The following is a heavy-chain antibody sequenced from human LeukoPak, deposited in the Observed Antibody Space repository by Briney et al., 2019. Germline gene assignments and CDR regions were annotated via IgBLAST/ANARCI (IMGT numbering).Heavy chain of an antibody. J-gene: IGHJ5*02. CDR3: AKRATMVRGISGNWFDP. CDR2: ISWNRGSI. CDR1: GFTFDDYA. V-gene: IGHV3-9*01. Sequence: GGSLRLSCAASGFTFDDYAMHWVRQAPGKGLEWVSGISWNRGSIGYADSVKGRFTISRDNAKNSLYLQMNGLRAEDTAVYYCAKRATMVRGISGNWFDPWGQGTLVTVSS. D-gene: IGHD3-10*01.